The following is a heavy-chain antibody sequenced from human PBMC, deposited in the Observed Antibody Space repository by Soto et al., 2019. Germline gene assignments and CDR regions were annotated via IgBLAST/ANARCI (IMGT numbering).Heavy chain of an antibody. J-gene: IGHJ4*02. Sequence: EVQLVESGGGLVKPGGSLRLSCATSGFTFASYTMNWVRQAPGRGLEWVSSISSGSSFIYYADSEKGRFTISRDNAKNSLYLQMDSLRAEDTALYFCARRSTTSFDYWGQGTLVTVSS. CDR1: GFTFASYT. D-gene: IGHD2-2*01. V-gene: IGHV3-21*02. CDR2: ISSGSSFI. CDR3: ARRSTTSFDY.